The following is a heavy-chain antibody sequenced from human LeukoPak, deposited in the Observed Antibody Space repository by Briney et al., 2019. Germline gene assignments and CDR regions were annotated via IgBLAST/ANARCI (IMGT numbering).Heavy chain of an antibody. J-gene: IGHJ4*02. CDR1: GFTFSSYE. CDR2: ISSSGSTI. CDR3: AKDPTTATLGY. D-gene: IGHD4-17*01. V-gene: IGHV3-48*03. Sequence: PGGSLRLSCAASGFTFSSYEMNWVRQAPGKGLEWVSYISSSGSTIYYADSVKGRFTISRDNSKNTLYLQMNSLRAEATAVYYCAKDPTTATLGYWGQGTLVTVSS.